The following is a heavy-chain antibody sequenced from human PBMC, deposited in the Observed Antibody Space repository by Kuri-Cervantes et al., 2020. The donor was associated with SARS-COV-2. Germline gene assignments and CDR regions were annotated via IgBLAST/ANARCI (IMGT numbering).Heavy chain of an antibody. CDR2: IYYSGST. CDR1: GYSISSGYY. J-gene: IGHJ5*02. D-gene: IGHD2-2*02. V-gene: IGHV4-38-2*01. Sequence: SETLSLTCAVSGYSISSGYYWGWIRQPPGKGLEWIGYIYYSGSTNYNPSLKSRVTISVDTSKNQFSLKLSSVTAADTAVYYCARVGYCSSTSCYRPGWFDPRGQGTLVTVSS. CDR3: ARVGYCSSTSCYRPGWFDP.